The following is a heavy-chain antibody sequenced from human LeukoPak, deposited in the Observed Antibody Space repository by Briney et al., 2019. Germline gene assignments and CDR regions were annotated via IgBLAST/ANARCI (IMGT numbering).Heavy chain of an antibody. CDR1: GGSISSSSYY. CDR3: ARHARIAAASTPEHFQH. CDR2: IYYSGST. D-gene: IGHD6-13*01. Sequence: TSETLSLTCTVSGGSISSSSYYWGWIRQPPGKGLEWIGSIYYSGSTYYNPSLKSRVTISVDTSKNQFSLKLSSVTAADTAVYYCARHARIAAASTPEHFQHWGQGTLVTVSS. J-gene: IGHJ1*01. V-gene: IGHV4-39*01.